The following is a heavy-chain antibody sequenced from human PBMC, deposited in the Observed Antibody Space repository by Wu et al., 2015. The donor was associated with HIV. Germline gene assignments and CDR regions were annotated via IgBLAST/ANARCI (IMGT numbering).Heavy chain of an antibody. CDR1: GYTFTDYY. J-gene: IGHJ6*03. CDR2: VFPGDGDT. V-gene: IGHV1-69-2*01. Sequence: EVQLVQSGAEVKKPGATVKISCKVSGYTFTDYYIHWVQQAPGKGLEWMGLVFPGDGDTIYAEKFQGRVTITADTSTDTAYMELSRLRSDDSGIYFXARDAPLGLYYYMDVVGQEGPRSSS. D-gene: IGHD3/OR15-3a*01. CDR3: ARDAPLGLYYYMDV.